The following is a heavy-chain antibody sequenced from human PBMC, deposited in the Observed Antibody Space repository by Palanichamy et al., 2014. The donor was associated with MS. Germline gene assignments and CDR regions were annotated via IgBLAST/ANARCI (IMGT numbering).Heavy chain of an antibody. D-gene: IGHD3-10*01. CDR3: AREQDNSGRQTDSFDI. J-gene: IGHJ3*02. V-gene: IGHV3-74*01. CDR2: SKSDGRSI. Sequence: EVQLVESGGGLVQPGGSLRLSCAASGFTFSRYWMYWVRQAPGKGLVWVSRSKSDGRSISYADSVKGRFTISRDNAKSTLYLQMNSLRVEDTAVYYCAREQDNSGRQTDSFDIWGQGTMVTVSP. CDR1: GFTFSRYW.